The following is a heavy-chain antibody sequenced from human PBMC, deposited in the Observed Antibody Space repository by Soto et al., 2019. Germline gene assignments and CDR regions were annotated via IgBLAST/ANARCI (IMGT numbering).Heavy chain of an antibody. J-gene: IGHJ6*03. Sequence: QVQLVQSGAEVKKPGASVKVSCKASGYTFTSFAIHWVRQAPGQRLEWMGWINAGNGNTKYSQKFQGRVTITRDTSASTAYMELSGLRSEDTAVYYCARDRADYCYDMDVWGKGTTVTVSS. V-gene: IGHV1-3*01. CDR1: GYTFTSFA. CDR2: INAGNGNT. CDR3: ARDRADYCYDMDV.